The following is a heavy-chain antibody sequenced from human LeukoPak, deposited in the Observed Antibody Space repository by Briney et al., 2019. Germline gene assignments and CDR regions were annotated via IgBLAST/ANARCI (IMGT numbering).Heavy chain of an antibody. J-gene: IGHJ4*02. CDR1: GFSFTYAW. D-gene: IGHD3-3*02. CDR2: IKSKSDGGTT. V-gene: IGHV3-15*01. Sequence: GGSLRLSCAASGFSFTYAWMSWVRQAPGKGLEWVGRIKSKSDGGTTDYAAPVKGRFTISRDNAKKSLFLQMNSLRAEDTAVYYCALLAGTYYFDHWGQGTLVTVSS. CDR3: ALLAGTYYFDH.